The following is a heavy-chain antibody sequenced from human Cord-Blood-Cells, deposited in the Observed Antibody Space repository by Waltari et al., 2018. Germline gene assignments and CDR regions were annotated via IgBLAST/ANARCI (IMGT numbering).Heavy chain of an antibody. J-gene: IGHJ4*02. CDR1: GGSFSGYY. Sequence: QVQLQQWGAGLLKPSETLSLTCAVYGGSFSGYYWSWIRQPPGKGLEWMGEINHRGSTNYNPSLKSRVTISVDTSKNQFSLKLSSVTAADTAVYYCARGSPFIVVVPAAGFDYWGQGTLVTVSS. CDR2: INHRGST. D-gene: IGHD2-2*01. CDR3: ARGSPFIVVVPAAGFDY. V-gene: IGHV4-34*01.